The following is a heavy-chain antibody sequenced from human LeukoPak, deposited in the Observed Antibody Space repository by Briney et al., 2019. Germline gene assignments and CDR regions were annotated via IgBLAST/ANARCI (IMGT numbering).Heavy chain of an antibody. CDR3: ARNGWQPEPPFFDY. J-gene: IGHJ4*02. V-gene: IGHV3-21*01. CDR2: ISSSSSYI. D-gene: IGHD5-24*01. CDR1: GFTFSSYS. Sequence: GGSLRLXCAASGFTFSSYSMNWVRQAPGKGLEWVSSISSSSSYIYYADSEKGRFTISRDNAKNSLCLQMNSLRAEDTAVYYCARNGWQPEPPFFDYWGQGTLVTVSS.